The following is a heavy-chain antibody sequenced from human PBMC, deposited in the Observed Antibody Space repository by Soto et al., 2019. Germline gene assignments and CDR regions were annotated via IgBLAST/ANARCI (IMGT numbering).Heavy chain of an antibody. CDR1: GYTFTNYG. CDR2: ISVYNDNT. Sequence: QVQLVQSGAEVKKPGASVKVSCKASGYTFTNYGIDWVRQAPGQGLEWMAWISVYNDNTNYAQKLEGRLTMTTDTSTSTAYMELMSLRSDDTAVYYCARYGSEEYHFDSWGQGTLVTVSS. V-gene: IGHV1-18*01. D-gene: IGHD2-2*01. J-gene: IGHJ4*02. CDR3: ARYGSEEYHFDS.